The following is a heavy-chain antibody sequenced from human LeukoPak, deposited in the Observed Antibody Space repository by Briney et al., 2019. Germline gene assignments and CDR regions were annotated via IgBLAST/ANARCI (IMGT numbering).Heavy chain of an antibody. CDR1: GFTFSSYG. J-gene: IGHJ5*02. CDR3: AKDISVNYYDSSGYYTPRSGS. Sequence: SGGSLRLSCAASGFTFSSYGMHLVRQAPGKGLEWVAFIRYDGSNKYYADSVKGRFTISRDNSKNTLYLQMNSLRAEDTAVYYCAKDISVNYYDSSGYYTPRSGSWGQGTLVTVSS. V-gene: IGHV3-30*02. CDR2: IRYDGSNK. D-gene: IGHD3-22*01.